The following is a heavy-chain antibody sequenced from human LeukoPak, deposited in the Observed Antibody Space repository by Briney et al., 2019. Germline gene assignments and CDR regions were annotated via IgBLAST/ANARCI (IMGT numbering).Heavy chain of an antibody. CDR1: GYTFTGYY. Sequence: GASVKVSCKASGYTFTGYYMHWVRQAPGQGLEWMGWISAYNGNTNYAQKLQGRVTMTTDTSTSTAYMELRSLRSDDTAVYYCARESNYGGNQFDYWGQGTLVTVSS. D-gene: IGHD4-23*01. V-gene: IGHV1-18*04. J-gene: IGHJ4*02. CDR3: ARESNYGGNQFDY. CDR2: ISAYNGNT.